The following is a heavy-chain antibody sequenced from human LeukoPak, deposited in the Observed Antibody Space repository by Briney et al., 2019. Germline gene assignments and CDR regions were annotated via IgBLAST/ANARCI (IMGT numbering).Heavy chain of an antibody. CDR2: ISGSGDST. V-gene: IGHV3-23*01. CDR1: GFTFSNYA. Sequence: GGSLRLSCAASGFTFSNYAMRWVRPAPGKGLEWGSGISGSGDSTYYADSVKGGFTISRDNSKNTLYLQMNSLRAEDTALYYCANGLIGGYYYMDVWGKGTTVTVSS. D-gene: IGHD2/OR15-2a*01. CDR3: ANGLIGGYYYMDV. J-gene: IGHJ6*03.